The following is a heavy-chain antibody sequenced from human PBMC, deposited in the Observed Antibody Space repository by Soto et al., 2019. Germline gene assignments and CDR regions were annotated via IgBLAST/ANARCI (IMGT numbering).Heavy chain of an antibody. CDR1: GYTFNTYY. D-gene: IGHD2-21*02. CDR2: IHPSGGGT. CDR3: ARGGHIAVVTASFDY. V-gene: IGHV1-46*02. J-gene: IGHJ4*02. Sequence: GASVKVSCKPSGYTFNTYYLHWLRQAPGQALEWMGVIHPSGGGTTYAQKFLGRVTVTRDTSTTTVFMELSSLRSDDTAVYYCARGGHIAVVTASFDYWGQGTLVTV.